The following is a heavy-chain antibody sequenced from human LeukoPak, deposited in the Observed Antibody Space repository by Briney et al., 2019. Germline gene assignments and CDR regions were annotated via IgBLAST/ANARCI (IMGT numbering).Heavy chain of an antibody. CDR3: ASFYDILTGYDY. D-gene: IGHD3-9*01. J-gene: IGHJ4*02. Sequence: ASVKVSCKASGYTFTGYYIHWVRQAPGQGLEWMGWINPNSGGTKYPQNFQGRVTMTRDTSISTAYMELSRLRSDDTAVYYCASFYDILTGYDYWGQGTLVTVSS. CDR1: GYTFTGYY. CDR2: INPNSGGT. V-gene: IGHV1-2*02.